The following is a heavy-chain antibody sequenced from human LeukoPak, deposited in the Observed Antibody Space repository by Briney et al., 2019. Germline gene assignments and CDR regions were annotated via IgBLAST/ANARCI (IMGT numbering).Heavy chain of an antibody. CDR3: ARGFQFLTTRYWYFDL. Sequence: SETLSLTCTVSGGSISGYYWSWIRQPPGKGLEWIGNIFCGSTYYSPSLKSRVTISLDTSKNQFSLKLSSVTAADTAVYYCARGFQFLTTRYWYFDLWGRGTLVTVSS. CDR1: GGSISGYY. D-gene: IGHD3-22*01. J-gene: IGHJ2*01. CDR2: IFCGST. V-gene: IGHV4-59*12.